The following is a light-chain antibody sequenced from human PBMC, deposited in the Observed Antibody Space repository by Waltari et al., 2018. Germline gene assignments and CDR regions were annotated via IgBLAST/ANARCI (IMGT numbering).Light chain of an antibody. V-gene: IGLV2-11*01. Sequence: QSALTQPRSVSGSPGQSVTISCTGTSSDVGGYNYVSWYQQHPGKAPKLMTYDVSKRPSGVPDRFSGSKSGSTASLTITGLQAEDDADYYCCSYAGSYTNVFGTGTKVTVL. CDR1: SSDVGGYNY. CDR2: DVS. CDR3: CSYAGSYTNV. J-gene: IGLJ1*01.